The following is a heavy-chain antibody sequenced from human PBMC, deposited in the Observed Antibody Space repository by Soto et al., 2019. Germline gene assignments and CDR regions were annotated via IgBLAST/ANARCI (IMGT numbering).Heavy chain of an antibody. V-gene: IGHV4-34*01. CDR3: ARGLRPIWFDP. CDR1: GGSFSGYY. D-gene: IGHD5-12*01. J-gene: IGHJ5*02. Sequence: QVQLQQWCAGLLKPSETLSLTCAVYGGSFSGYYWSWIRHPPGKGLEWIGEINHSGSTNYNPSLKSRVTTSVDTSKSQFSRTLSSVTAADTAVYYCARGLRPIWFDPWGQGTRVTVSS. CDR2: INHSGST.